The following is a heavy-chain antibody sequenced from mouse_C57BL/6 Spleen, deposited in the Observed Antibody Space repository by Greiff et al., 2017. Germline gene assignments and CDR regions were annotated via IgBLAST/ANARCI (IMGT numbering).Heavy chain of an antibody. D-gene: IGHD1-1*01. CDR2: INPNYGTT. CDR1: GYSFTDYY. CDR3: ASSDYYGSSSYFDV. J-gene: IGHJ1*01. V-gene: IGHV1-39*01. Sequence: VQLQQSGPELVKPGASVKISCKASGYSFTDYYMNWVKQSNGKSLEWIGVINPNYGTTSYNQKFKGKATLTVDQSSSTAYMQLNSLTSEDSAVYYCASSDYYGSSSYFDVWGPGTPVTVSA.